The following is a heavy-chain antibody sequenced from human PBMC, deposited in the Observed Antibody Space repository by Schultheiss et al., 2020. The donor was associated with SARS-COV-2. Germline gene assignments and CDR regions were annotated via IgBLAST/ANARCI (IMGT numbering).Heavy chain of an antibody. CDR1: GYGISSGYY. V-gene: IGHV4-38-2*01. J-gene: IGHJ3*02. Sequence: SETLSLTCAVSGYGISSGYYWDWIRQSPGKGLEWIGSIYHSGSTYYNPSLKSRVTISVDTSKNQFSLKLSSVTAADTAVYYCARWDSSGYYYEHAFDIWGQGTMVTVSS. D-gene: IGHD3-22*01. CDR3: ARWDSSGYYYEHAFDI. CDR2: IYHSGST.